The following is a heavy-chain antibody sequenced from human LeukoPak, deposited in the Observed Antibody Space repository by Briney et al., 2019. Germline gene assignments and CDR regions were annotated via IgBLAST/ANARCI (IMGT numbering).Heavy chain of an antibody. V-gene: IGHV3-48*03. D-gene: IGHD6-13*01. CDR1: GFTFSSYE. Sequence: GGSLRLSCAASGFTFSSYEMNWVRQAPGERLEWVSYISSSGSTIYYADSVKGRFTISRDNAKNSLYLQMNSLRAEDTAVYYCARGGKIGSSWYSRWGQGTLVTVSS. CDR3: ARGGKIGSSWYSR. CDR2: ISSSGSTI. J-gene: IGHJ4*02.